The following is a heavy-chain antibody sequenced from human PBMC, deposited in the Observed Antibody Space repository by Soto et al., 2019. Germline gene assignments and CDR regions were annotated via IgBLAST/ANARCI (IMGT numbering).Heavy chain of an antibody. CDR3: AVSYYFDY. Sequence: SETLSLTCGVYGGSFRGYYWSWIRQPPGKGLEWIGEINHSGSTNYNPSLKSRVTISVDTSKNQFSLKLSSVTAADTAVYYCAVSYYFDYWGQGTLVTVSS. CDR2: INHSGST. J-gene: IGHJ4*02. V-gene: IGHV4-34*01. CDR1: GGSFRGYY.